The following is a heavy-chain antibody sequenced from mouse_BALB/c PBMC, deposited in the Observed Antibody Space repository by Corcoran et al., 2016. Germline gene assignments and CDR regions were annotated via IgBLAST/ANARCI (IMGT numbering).Heavy chain of an antibody. J-gene: IGHJ2*01. CDR1: GYSFTGYY. D-gene: IGHD1-1*01. Sequence: EVQLQQSGPELVKPGASVKISCKASGYSFTGYYMHWVKQSHVKSLEWIGRINPYNGATSYNQNFKDKASLTVDKSSSTAYMELHSLTSEDSAVYYCARGALLRYFDHWGQGTTLTVSS. CDR3: ARGALLRYFDH. CDR2: INPYNGAT. V-gene: IGHV1-26*01.